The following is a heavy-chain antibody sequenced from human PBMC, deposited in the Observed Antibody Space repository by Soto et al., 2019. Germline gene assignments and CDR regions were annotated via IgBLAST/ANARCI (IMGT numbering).Heavy chain of an antibody. Sequence: QVQLVQSGAEVKKPGSSVKVSCKASGGTFSSYAISWVRQAPGQGLEWMGGIIPIFGTANYAQKFQGRVTITADESTSTAYMELSSLRSEDTAVYYCARDSPVEMATIPDAFDSWGQGTMVTVSS. D-gene: IGHD5-12*01. CDR1: GGTFSSYA. V-gene: IGHV1-69*01. J-gene: IGHJ3*02. CDR2: IIPIFGTA. CDR3: ARDSPVEMATIPDAFDS.